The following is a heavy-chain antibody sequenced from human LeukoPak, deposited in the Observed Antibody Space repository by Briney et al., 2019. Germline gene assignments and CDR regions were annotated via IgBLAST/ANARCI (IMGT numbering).Heavy chain of an antibody. Sequence: SVNVSCRASGGTFSRYAISWVQQAPGKGLEWMEGIIPIFGTANSAQKFQGRVTITADESTSTACRGLSSLRSEDTAVYYCVAMIAARPTDVWAKGTTVTVPT. CDR3: VAMIAARPTDV. D-gene: IGHD6-6*01. CDR2: IIPIFGTA. V-gene: IGHV1-69*13. CDR1: GGTFSRYA. J-gene: IGHJ6*04.